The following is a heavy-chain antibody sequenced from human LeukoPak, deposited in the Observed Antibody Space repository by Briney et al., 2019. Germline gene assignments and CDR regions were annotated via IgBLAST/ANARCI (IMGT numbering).Heavy chain of an antibody. CDR1: GGSISTSTFY. D-gene: IGHD6-19*01. Sequence: SETLSLTCTVSGGSISTSTFYWGWIRQPPGKGLEWIGEINHSGSTNYNPSLKSRVTISVDTSKNQFSLKLSSVTAADTAVYYCARGRYSSGWYKLGNWFDPWGQGTLVTVSS. CDR3: ARGRYSSGWYKLGNWFDP. V-gene: IGHV4-39*07. J-gene: IGHJ5*02. CDR2: INHSGST.